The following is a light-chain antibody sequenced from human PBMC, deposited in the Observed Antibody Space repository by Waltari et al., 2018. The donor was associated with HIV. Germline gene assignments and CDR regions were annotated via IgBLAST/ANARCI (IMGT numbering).Light chain of an antibody. J-gene: IGKJ1*01. CDR2: RAS. CDR1: QRISTW. V-gene: IGKV1-5*03. CDR3: QQYNTYSQT. Sequence: DVQMTQSPSTLSASVGDTVTITCRASQRISTWLAWYQQKPGKAPKLLIYRASSLQSGVPSRFSGSGSETEFTLTINSLQPDDFATYYCQQYNTYSQTFGQGTKVDIK.